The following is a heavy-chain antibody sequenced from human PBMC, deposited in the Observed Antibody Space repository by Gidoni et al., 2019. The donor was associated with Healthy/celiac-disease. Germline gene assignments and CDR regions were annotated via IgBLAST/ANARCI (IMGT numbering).Heavy chain of an antibody. V-gene: IGHV3-23*04. CDR1: GFTFSSYA. Sequence: EVQLVESGGGLVQPGGSLRLSCAASGFTFSSYAMSWVRQAPGKGLEWVSAISGSGGSTYYADSVKGRFTISRDNSKNTLYLQMNSLRAEDTAVYYCAKGHYDFWSGYSPYYYYGMDVWGQGTTVTVSS. CDR2: ISGSGGST. CDR3: AKGHYDFWSGYSPYYYYGMDV. J-gene: IGHJ6*02. D-gene: IGHD3-3*01.